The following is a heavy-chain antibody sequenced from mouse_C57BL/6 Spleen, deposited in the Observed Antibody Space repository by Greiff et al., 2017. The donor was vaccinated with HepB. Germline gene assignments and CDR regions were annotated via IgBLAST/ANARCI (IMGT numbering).Heavy chain of an antibody. CDR3: AREDGYGWFAY. CDR1: GYSITSGYD. J-gene: IGHJ3*01. D-gene: IGHD2-2*01. V-gene: IGHV3-1*01. CDR2: ISYSGST. Sequence: EVQLQQSGPGMMKPSQSLSLTCTVTGYSITSGYDWHWIRHFPGNKLEWMGYISYSGSTNYNPSLKSRISITHDTSKNHFFLKLNSVTTEDTATYYCAREDGYGWFAYWGQGTLVTVSA.